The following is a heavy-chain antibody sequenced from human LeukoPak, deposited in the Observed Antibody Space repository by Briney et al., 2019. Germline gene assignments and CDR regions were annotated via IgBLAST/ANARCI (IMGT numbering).Heavy chain of an antibody. CDR2: ISGSAIST. J-gene: IGHJ4*02. CDR3: AKSTIAARPLGY. D-gene: IGHD6-6*01. V-gene: IGHV3-23*01. CDR1: GFTFSSYA. Sequence: GGSLRLSCAASGFTFSSYAMSRVRQAPGKGLEWVSAISGSAISTYYADSVKGRFTISRDNSKNTLYLQMNSLRAEDTAVYYCAKSTIAARPLGYWGQGTLVTVSS.